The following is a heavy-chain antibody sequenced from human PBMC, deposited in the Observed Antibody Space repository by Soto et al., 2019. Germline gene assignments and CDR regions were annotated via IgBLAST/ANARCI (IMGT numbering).Heavy chain of an antibody. Sequence: PSETLSLTCTVSGGSVSSGGYYWSWIRQPPGKGLVWIGYIYYSGSTNYNPSIKSRVTISVDTSKHQFSLKLSSVTAADTSVYYCARFVCSGTYNWFDPWGQGTLVTVSS. CDR2: IYYSGST. V-gene: IGHV4-61*08. CDR1: GGSVSSGGYY. J-gene: IGHJ5*02. D-gene: IGHD3-10*02. CDR3: ARFVCSGTYNWFDP.